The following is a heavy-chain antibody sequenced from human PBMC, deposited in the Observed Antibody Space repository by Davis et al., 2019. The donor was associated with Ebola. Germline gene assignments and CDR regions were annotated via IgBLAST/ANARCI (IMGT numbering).Heavy chain of an antibody. Sequence: PGGSLRLSCAASGFSFRSYWMSWVRQAPGKGLEWVSIIYSGGDTYYADSVKGRFTTSRDNFKNTLYLQMNSLRVEDTAVYYCGRESNVFDIWGQGTMVTVSS. CDR1: GFSFRSYW. CDR2: IYSGGDT. J-gene: IGHJ3*02. V-gene: IGHV3-53*01. CDR3: GRESNVFDI.